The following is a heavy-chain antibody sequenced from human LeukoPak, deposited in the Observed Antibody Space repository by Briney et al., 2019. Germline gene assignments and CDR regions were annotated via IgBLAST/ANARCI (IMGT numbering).Heavy chain of an antibody. J-gene: IGHJ1*01. CDR1: GGSISSYY. V-gene: IGHV4-59*04. D-gene: IGHD6-19*01. CDR2: IYYSGST. CDR3: ATIAVAGFLAEYFQH. Sequence: PSETLSLICTVSGGSISSYYWSWIRQPPGKGLEWIGYIYYSGSTYYNPSLKSRVTISVDTSKNQFSLKLSSVTAADTAVYYCATIAVAGFLAEYFQHWGQGTLVTVSS.